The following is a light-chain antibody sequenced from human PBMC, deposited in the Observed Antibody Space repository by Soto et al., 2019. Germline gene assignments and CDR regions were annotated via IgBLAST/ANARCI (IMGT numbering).Light chain of an antibody. CDR3: QQSYSTPLT. CDR1: QSISSY. V-gene: IGKV1-39*01. Sequence: DIHMTQSPSSLSASVGDRVTITCRASQSISSYLNWYQQKPGKAPKLLIYAASSLQSGVPSRFSGSGSGTDFTLTISSLQPEDFATYYCQQSYSTPLTFGGETKVEIK. J-gene: IGKJ4*01. CDR2: AAS.